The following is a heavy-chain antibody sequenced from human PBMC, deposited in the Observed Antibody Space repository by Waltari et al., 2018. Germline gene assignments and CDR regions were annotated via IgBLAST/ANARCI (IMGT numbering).Heavy chain of an antibody. V-gene: IGHV1-46*01. J-gene: IGHJ4*01. CDR2: INPGDEST. D-gene: IGHD1-26*01. CDR3: ARPVVVGATAPIDY. Sequence: QVQLVQSGAEVKKPGASVKVSCKVSGYTLTELSMHWVRQAPGKGLEWMGIINPGDESTRYAQNFQGRVTMTRDTSTSTVYLGLSSLTSDDSAVYYCARPVVVGATAPIDYWGQGTLVTVSS. CDR1: GYTLTELS.